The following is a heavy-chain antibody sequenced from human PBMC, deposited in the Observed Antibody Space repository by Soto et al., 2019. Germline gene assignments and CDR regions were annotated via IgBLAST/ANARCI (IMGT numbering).Heavy chain of an antibody. CDR2: ISGSGGST. CDR3: AKESDVMVRGVIDY. J-gene: IGHJ4*02. D-gene: IGHD3-10*01. CDR1: GFTCSSYA. V-gene: IGHV3-23*01. Sequence: EVQLLESGGGLVQPGGSLRLSCAAAGFTCSSYAMSWVRQAPGKGLEWVSAISGSGGSTYYADSVKGRFTISRDNSKNTLYLRMNSLRAEDTAVYYCAKESDVMVRGVIDYWGQGTLVTVSS.